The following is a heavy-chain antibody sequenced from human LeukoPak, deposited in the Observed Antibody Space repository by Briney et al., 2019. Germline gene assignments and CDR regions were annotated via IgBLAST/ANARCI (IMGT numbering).Heavy chain of an antibody. CDR2: IYLRGNT. V-gene: IGHV4-4*02. CDR1: GGSISSSNW. D-gene: IGHD4-17*01. CDR3: GTITTVTDS. J-gene: IGHJ4*02. Sequence: SETLSLTCAISGGSISSSNWWTWVRQPPGKGLEWVGEIYLRGNTNYNPSLESRATISVDESKTQLSLRLESVTAADTAVYARGTITTVTDSWGPGTLVTVSS.